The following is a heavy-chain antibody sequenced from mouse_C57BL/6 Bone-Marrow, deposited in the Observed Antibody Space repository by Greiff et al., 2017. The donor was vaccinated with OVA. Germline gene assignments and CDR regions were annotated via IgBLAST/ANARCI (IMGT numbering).Heavy chain of an antibody. V-gene: IGHV1-42*01. CDR2: INPSTGGT. Sequence: EVQLQQSGPELVKPGASGKRSCKASGYSFTGYYMNWVKQSPEKSLEWIGEINPSTGGTTYNQKFKAKATLTVDKSSSTAYMQLKSLTSEDSAVYYCARKRFAYWGQGTLVTVSA. J-gene: IGHJ3*01. CDR1: GYSFTGYY. CDR3: ARKRFAY.